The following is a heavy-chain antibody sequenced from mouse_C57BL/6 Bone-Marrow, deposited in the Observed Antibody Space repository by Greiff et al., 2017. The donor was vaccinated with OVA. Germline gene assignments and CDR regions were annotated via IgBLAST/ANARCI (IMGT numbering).Heavy chain of an antibody. D-gene: IGHD1-1*01. V-gene: IGHV2-6*03. J-gene: IGHJ4*01. CDR3: ARDVGSTTVVEDYAMDY. Sequence: VKLMESGPGLVAPSQSLSITCTVSGFSLTSYGVHWVRQPPGKGLEWLVVIWSDGSTTYNSALKSRLSISKDNSKSQVFLKMNSLQTDDTARYYWARDVGSTTVVEDYAMDYWGQGTSVTVSS. CDR1: GFSLTSYG. CDR2: IWSDGST.